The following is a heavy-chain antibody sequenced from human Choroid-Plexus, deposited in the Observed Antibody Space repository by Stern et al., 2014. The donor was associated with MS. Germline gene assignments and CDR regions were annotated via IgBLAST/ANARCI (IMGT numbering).Heavy chain of an antibody. CDR3: AKDRQYLTYFFDH. D-gene: IGHD2/OR15-2a*01. V-gene: IGHV3-30*18. J-gene: IGHJ5*02. CDR1: GFTFGSCA. CDR2: VSYVGSNK. Sequence: VQLVESGGGVVQPGRPLRLSCVASGFTFGSCAIHWVRQAPGKGLEWVAGVSYVGSNKYYADSVKGRFTISRDNSQNTLYMQMSSLSPEDTAVYYCAKDRQYLTYFFDHWGQGSLVTVSS.